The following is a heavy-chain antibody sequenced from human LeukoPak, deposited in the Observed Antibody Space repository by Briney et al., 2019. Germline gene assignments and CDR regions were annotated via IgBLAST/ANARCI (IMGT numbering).Heavy chain of an antibody. V-gene: IGHV3-21*01. D-gene: IGHD3-22*01. Sequence: GGSLRLSCAASGFTFSRYSMSWVRQAPGKGLEWVSSISGSSSYIYYADSVKGRFTISRDNSKNTLYLQMNSLRVEDTAVYYCAKDVYHTSGSAYWGQGTLVTVSS. CDR1: GFTFSRYS. J-gene: IGHJ4*02. CDR2: ISGSSSYI. CDR3: AKDVYHTSGSAY.